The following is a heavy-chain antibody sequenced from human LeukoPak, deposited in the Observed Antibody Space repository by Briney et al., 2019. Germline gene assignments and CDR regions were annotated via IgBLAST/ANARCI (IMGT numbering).Heavy chain of an antibody. CDR3: ARRSKRWLQLGYNWFDP. D-gene: IGHD5-24*01. V-gene: IGHV4-34*01. Sequence: PSETLSLTCAVYGGSFSGYYWSWIRQPPGKGLEWIGEINHSGSNNYNPSLKSRVTITVDTSKNQISLKLSSVTAADTAVYYCARRSKRWLQLGYNWFDPWGQGTLVTVSS. CDR2: INHSGSN. CDR1: GGSFSGYY. J-gene: IGHJ5*02.